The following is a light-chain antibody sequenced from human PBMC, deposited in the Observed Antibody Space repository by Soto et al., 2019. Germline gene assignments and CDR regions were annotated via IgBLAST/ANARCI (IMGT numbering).Light chain of an antibody. J-gene: IGLJ3*02. CDR1: RSNVGNNA. CDR3: AVWDDSLNGVV. V-gene: IGLV1-36*01. Sequence: QSVLTQPPSVSEAPRQRVTISCSESRSNVGNNAVNWYQQLPGKAPKLLIYYDDLMPSGVSDRFSGSKSGTSASLAISGLQSEDEADYYCAVWDDSLNGVVFGGGTKLTVL. CDR2: YDD.